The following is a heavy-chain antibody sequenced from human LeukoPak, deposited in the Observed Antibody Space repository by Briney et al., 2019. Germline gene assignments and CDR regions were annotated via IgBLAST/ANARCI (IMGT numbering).Heavy chain of an antibody. Sequence: GGSLRLSCAASGFTFSDYYMSWIRQAPGKGLEWVSSISSSSSYIYYADSVKGRFTISRDNAKNSLYLQMNSLRAEDTAVYYCARDYYDSSDRGRNYYYYGMDVWGQGTTVTVSS. CDR3: ARDYYDSSDRGRNYYYYGMDV. D-gene: IGHD3-22*01. V-gene: IGHV3-11*06. J-gene: IGHJ6*02. CDR2: ISSSSSYI. CDR1: GFTFSDYY.